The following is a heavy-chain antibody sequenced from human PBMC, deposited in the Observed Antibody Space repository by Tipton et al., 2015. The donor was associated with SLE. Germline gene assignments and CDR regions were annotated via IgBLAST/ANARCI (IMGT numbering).Heavy chain of an antibody. D-gene: IGHD2-15*01. Sequence: LRLSCAASGFTFSSYSMNWIRQPPGKGLEWIGEINHSGSTNYNPSLKSRVTISVDTSKNQFSLKLSSVTAADTAVYYCARGRHCSGGSCYYAEYFQHWGQGTLVTVSS. V-gene: IGHV4-34*01. J-gene: IGHJ1*01. CDR2: INHSGST. CDR1: GFTFSSYS. CDR3: ARGRHCSGGSCYYAEYFQH.